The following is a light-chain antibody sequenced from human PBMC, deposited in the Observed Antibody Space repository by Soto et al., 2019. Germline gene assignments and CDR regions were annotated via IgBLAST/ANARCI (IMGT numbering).Light chain of an antibody. CDR2: GAS. V-gene: IGKV3-20*01. Sequence: EIVLTQAPGTLSLSPGERATLSCRASQSVSSSYLAWYQQKPGQAPRLLIYGASSRATGIPDRFSGSGSGTDFTLTISRLEPEDFAVYYCQQYGSHPITFGQGTRLEI. CDR3: QQYGSHPIT. CDR1: QSVSSSY. J-gene: IGKJ5*01.